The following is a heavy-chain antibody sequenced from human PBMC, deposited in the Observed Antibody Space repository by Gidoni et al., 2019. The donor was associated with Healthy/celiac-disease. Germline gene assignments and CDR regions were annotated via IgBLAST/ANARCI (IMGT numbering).Heavy chain of an antibody. CDR2: INHSGST. J-gene: IGHJ4*02. CDR3: AMGGGAAAGTFDY. V-gene: IGHV4-34*01. D-gene: IGHD6-13*01. CDR1: GGSFSGYY. Sequence: LQQWGAGLLKPSETLSLTCAVYGGSFSGYYWSWIRQPPGKGLEWIGEINHSGSTNYNPSLKSRVTISVDTSKNQFSLKLSSVTAADTAVYYCAMGGGAAAGTFDYWGQGTLVTVSS.